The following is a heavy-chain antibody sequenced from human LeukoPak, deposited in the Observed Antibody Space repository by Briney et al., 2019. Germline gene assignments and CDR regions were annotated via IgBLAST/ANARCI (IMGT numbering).Heavy chain of an antibody. Sequence: PGGSLRLSCAASGFTFSSYAMTWMRQAPGKGLEWVSVISGSGDNTYYADSVKGRFTISRDNSKNTLYLQMNSLRAEDTAVYYCARERESASYRDDYWGQGTLVTVFS. V-gene: IGHV3-23*01. CDR2: ISGSGDNT. CDR1: GFTFSSYA. J-gene: IGHJ4*02. D-gene: IGHD1-26*01. CDR3: ARERESASYRDDY.